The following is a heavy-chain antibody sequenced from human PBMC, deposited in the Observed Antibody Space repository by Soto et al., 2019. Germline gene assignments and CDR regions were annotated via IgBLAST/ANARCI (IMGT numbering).Heavy chain of an antibody. CDR2: ISSSGSTI. CDR1: GFTFSDYY. J-gene: IGHJ4*02. D-gene: IGHD2-21*02. V-gene: IGHV3-11*01. Sequence: QVQLVESGGGLVKPGGSLRLSCAASGFTFSDYYMSWIRQAPGKGLEWVSYISSSGSTIYYADSVKCRFTISRDNAKNSLYLQMTSLRAQDTAVYSCASTVVVTSQPDYWGQGTLVTVSS. CDR3: ASTVVVTSQPDY.